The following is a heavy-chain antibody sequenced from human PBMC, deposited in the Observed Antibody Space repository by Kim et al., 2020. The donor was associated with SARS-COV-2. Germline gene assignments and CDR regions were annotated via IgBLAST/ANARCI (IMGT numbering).Heavy chain of an antibody. CDR2: ISSSSSYI. V-gene: IGHV3-21*01. CDR3: ARVTRITIFGVVIDSDAFDI. J-gene: IGHJ3*02. D-gene: IGHD3-3*01. Sequence: GGSLRLSCAVSGFTFSSYSMNWVRQAPGKGLEWVSSISSSSSYIYYADSVKGRFTISRDNAKNSLYLQMNSLRAEDTDVYYCARVTRITIFGVVIDSDAFDIWGQGTMVTVSS. CDR1: GFTFSSYS.